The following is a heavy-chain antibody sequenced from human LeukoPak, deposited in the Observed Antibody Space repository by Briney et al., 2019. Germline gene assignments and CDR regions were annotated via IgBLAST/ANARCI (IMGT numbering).Heavy chain of an antibody. Sequence: PSETLSLTCAVYGGSFSGYYWSWIRQPPGKGLEWIGEINHSGSTNYNPSLKSRVTISVDTSKNQFSLKLSSVTAADTAVYYCARSVSYYRSLEYFQHWGQGTLVTVSS. CDR2: INHSGST. CDR1: GGSFSGYY. V-gene: IGHV4-34*01. CDR3: ARSVSYYRSLEYFQH. D-gene: IGHD1-26*01. J-gene: IGHJ1*01.